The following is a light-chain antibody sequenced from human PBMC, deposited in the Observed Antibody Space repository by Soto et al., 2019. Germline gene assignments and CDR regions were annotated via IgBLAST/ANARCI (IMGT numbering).Light chain of an antibody. CDR3: QQDNNWPPGRYT. CDR2: GAS. CDR1: QSVSSN. Sequence: EIVMTQSPATLSVSPGERATLSCRASQSVSSNLAWYQQKPGQAPRLLIYGASTRATGIPARFSGSGSGTEFTLTISSLQSEDFAVYYCQQDNNWPPGRYTFGQGTKLEIK. V-gene: IGKV3D-15*01. J-gene: IGKJ2*01.